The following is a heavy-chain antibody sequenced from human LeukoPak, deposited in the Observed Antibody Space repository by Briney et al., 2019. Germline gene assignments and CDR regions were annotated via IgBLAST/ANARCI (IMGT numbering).Heavy chain of an antibody. CDR3: ARGNVSQQGGVGYFDC. D-gene: IGHD3-16*01. CDR1: RFTFSSYC. V-gene: IGHV3-30*02. CDR2: IRHDGSDK. J-gene: IGHJ4*03. Sequence: GGSLRLSCAASRFTFSSYCMHWVRQAPGKGLEWVAFIRHDGSDKYYADSVKGRFSISRDNSKNTLYLQIDSLRAEDTAVYYCARGNVSQQGGVGYFDCWGQGTMVTVSS.